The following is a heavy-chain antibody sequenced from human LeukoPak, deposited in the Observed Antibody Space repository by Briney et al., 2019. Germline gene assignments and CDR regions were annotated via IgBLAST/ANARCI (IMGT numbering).Heavy chain of an antibody. V-gene: IGHV3-48*03. CDR2: ISSSGSTI. CDR1: GFTFSSYE. D-gene: IGHD1-26*01. CDR3: ARSLGSYYFDY. Sequence: GGSLRLSCAASGFTFSSYEMNWVRQAPGKGLEWVSYISSSGSTIYYADSVKGRFTISRDNAQNSLYLQMNSLRAEDTAVYYCARSLGSYYFDYWGQGTLVTVSS. J-gene: IGHJ4*02.